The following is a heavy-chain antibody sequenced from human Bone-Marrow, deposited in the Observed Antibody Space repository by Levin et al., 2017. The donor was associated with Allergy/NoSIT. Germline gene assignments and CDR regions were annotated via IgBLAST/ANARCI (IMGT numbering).Heavy chain of an antibody. V-gene: IGHV1-18*01. CDR2: ISGFDAST. CDR1: GYTFXXYG. CDR3: ARERHYEAGSYDGADY. Sequence: ASVKVSCKASGYTFXXYGXXXXXXXXXXGLEWMGWISGFDASTYYAQNIQGRLSITTDKSTSTAYMELRSLRPDDTAVYFCARERHYEAGSYDGADYWGQGTLVTVSS. D-gene: IGHD3-10*01. J-gene: IGHJ4*02.